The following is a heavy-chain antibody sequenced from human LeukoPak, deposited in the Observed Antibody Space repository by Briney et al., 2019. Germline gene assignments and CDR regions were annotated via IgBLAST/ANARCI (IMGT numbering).Heavy chain of an antibody. J-gene: IGHJ4*02. V-gene: IGHV4-39*07. CDR3: ASDPAGQDGYKWRRLDY. CDR1: GGSVSSSSYF. Sequence: SETLSLTCTVSGGSVSSSSYFWGWIRQPPGKGLEWIGTIYYTGSTYYTPSLKSRVTISVDTSKSQFSLRLSSVTAADTAVYYCASDPAGQDGYKWRRLDYWGQGSLVTVSS. CDR2: IYYTGST. D-gene: IGHD5-24*01.